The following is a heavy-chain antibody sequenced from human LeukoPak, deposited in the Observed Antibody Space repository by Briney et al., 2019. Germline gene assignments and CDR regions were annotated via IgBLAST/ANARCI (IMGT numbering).Heavy chain of an antibody. CDR2: IIGSGGST. J-gene: IGHJ4*02. CDR3: AKRSLGGSYLGFDY. V-gene: IGHV3-23*01. Sequence: PGGSLRLSCAASGFTFSSYAMSWVRQAPGKGLEWVSTIIGSGGSTYYADSVKGRFTISRDKSKNTLYLQMNSLRAEDTAIYYCAKRSLGGSYLGFDYWGQGTLVTVSS. D-gene: IGHD1-26*01. CDR1: GFTFSSYA.